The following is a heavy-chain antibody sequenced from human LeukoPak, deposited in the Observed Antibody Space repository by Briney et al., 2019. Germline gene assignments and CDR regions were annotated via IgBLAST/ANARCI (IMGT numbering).Heavy chain of an antibody. V-gene: IGHV3-53*01. CDR3: ARESGYSYGLAGFFDY. Sequence: PGGSLRLSCAASGFTVSSNYKSWVRQAPGKGLEWVSVIYSDGRIHYADSVKGRFTISRDDSKNTLYLQMNSLRAEDTAVYYCARESGYSYGLAGFFDYWGQGTLVTVSS. J-gene: IGHJ4*02. CDR1: GFTVSSNY. D-gene: IGHD5-18*01. CDR2: IYSDGRI.